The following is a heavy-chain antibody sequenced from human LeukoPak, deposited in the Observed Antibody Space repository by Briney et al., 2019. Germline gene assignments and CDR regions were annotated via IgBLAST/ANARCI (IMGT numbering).Heavy chain of an antibody. CDR2: INSDGSST. CDR3: ARVLVAAAVDY. Sequence: GGSLRLSCAASGFTFSSYWMHWVRQAPGKGLEWVSRINSDGSSTSYADSVKGRFTISRDNAKNTLYLQMNSLRAEDTAVYYCARVLVAAAVDYWGQGTLVTVSS. D-gene: IGHD2-15*01. CDR1: GFTFSSYW. J-gene: IGHJ4*02. V-gene: IGHV3-74*01.